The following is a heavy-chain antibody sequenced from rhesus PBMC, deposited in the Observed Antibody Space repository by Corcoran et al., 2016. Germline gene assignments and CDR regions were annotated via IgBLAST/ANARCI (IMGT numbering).Heavy chain of an antibody. V-gene: IGHV3S5*01. J-gene: IGHJ6*01. CDR3: AKDGRYYGLDS. Sequence: ESGGGLVQPGGSLRLSCAASGFTFTSYGMSWVRQAPGKGLEWVSYISNGGGSTYYADSVKGRFTLSRDNSKNTLSLQMNSLSAEDTAVYYCAKDGRYYGLDSWGQGVVVTVSS. CDR2: ISNGGGST. D-gene: IGHD3-3*01. CDR1: GFTFTSYG.